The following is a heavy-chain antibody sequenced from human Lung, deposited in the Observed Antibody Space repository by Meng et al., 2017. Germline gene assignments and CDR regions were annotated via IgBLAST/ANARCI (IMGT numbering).Heavy chain of an antibody. CDR3: ARDEDISAAGKLFGDY. Sequence: LVGSWGSEVEKPAALVKLSSKPYGYNFPDYYIHWVRRAPGQGLEWMGRINPKSGDTHYAQKFQARVTMTGDTSISTAYMELSGLRSDDTAMYYCARDEDISAAGKLFGDYWGQGTLVTVSS. V-gene: IGHV1-2*06. CDR1: GYNFPDYY. D-gene: IGHD6-25*01. J-gene: IGHJ4*02. CDR2: INPKSGDT.